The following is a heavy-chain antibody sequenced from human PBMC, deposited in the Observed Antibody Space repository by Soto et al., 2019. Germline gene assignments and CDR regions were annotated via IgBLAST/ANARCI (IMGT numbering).Heavy chain of an antibody. V-gene: IGHV3-74*01. Sequence: GGSLRLSCGASGFAFSNYYMHWVRQAPGKGLFWVSRINGDGSSTNYADSVKGRFTISRDNAKNTLYLQMNSLRAEDTAVYYCVKDVFYYYDTSGRPFDYWGQGTLVTVSS. J-gene: IGHJ4*02. CDR3: VKDVFYYYDTSGRPFDY. CDR1: GFAFSNYY. CDR2: INGDGSST. D-gene: IGHD3-22*01.